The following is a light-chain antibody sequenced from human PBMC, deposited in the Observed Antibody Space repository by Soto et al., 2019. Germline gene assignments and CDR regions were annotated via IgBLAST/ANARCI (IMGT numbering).Light chain of an antibody. V-gene: IGKV3-15*01. CDR2: RES. CDR1: QSVRSD. Sequence: EIVMTQSPATLSLSPGDRATLSCRASQSVRSDLAWFQQKPGQPPRLLIFRESTRATAVPARFSGSGSGTEFTLIISNLQSEDFAVYYCQQYNNWPLTFGGGTKVEIK. CDR3: QQYNNWPLT. J-gene: IGKJ4*01.